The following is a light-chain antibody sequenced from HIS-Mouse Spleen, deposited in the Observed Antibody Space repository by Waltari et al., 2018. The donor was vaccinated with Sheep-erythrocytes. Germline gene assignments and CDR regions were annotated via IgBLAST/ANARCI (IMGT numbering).Light chain of an antibody. J-gene: IGKJ1*01. V-gene: IGKV2-30*02. CDR1: QSLVHSDGNTY. CDR2: KVS. Sequence: DVVMTQSPLSLPVTLGQPASISCRSSQSLVHSDGNTYLNWFQQRPGQSPRRLIYKVSHRDSGVPDRFSGRGSGTDFTLKISRVEAEDVGVYYCMQGTHWPPKTFGQGTKVEIK. CDR3: MQGTHWPPKT.